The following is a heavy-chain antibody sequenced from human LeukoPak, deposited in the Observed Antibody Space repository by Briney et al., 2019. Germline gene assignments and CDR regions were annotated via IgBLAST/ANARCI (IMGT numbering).Heavy chain of an antibody. V-gene: IGHV4-4*07. D-gene: IGHD3-22*01. CDR2: IYASGNT. CDR1: GGSINSIN. Sequence: PSETLSLTSTVYGGSINSINWGCLRQPAGKGLEWIGRIYASGNTNSNPSLKSRDTMSVDTSKNQFSLRLSSVTAADTAVYYCVRDFERYHYDSGGYIDWGHGTLVTVSS. CDR3: VRDFERYHYDSGGYID. J-gene: IGHJ4*01.